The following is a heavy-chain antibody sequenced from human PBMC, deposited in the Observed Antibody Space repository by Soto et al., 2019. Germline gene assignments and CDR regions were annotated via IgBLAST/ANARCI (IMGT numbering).Heavy chain of an antibody. D-gene: IGHD4-17*01. CDR1: GYTFSVYH. CDR3: AKELRRGMAV. V-gene: IGHV1-2*02. Sequence: QVHLVQSGAEVKQPGASVKVSCKASGYTFSVYHLHWVRQATGQGLEWMGWVHPNSGGTNYAQSFESRVTMTRDTPITTASMELSRLTSVDTAVYYWAKELRRGMAVWGQGTAVTASS. J-gene: IGHJ6*02. CDR2: VHPNSGGT.